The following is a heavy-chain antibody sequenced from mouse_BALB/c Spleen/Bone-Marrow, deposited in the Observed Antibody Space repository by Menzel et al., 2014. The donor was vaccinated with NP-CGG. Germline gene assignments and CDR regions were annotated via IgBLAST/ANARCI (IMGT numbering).Heavy chain of an antibody. CDR1: GYTFTDYY. D-gene: IGHD2-2*01. Sequence: VQLKESGPELVKPGASVKMSCKASGYTFTDYYMDWVKQSHGESFEWTGRVNPYNGGTSYNQKFKGKATLTVDKSSTTAYMELNSLTSEDSAVYYCARGGYRDYWGQGTTLTVSS. J-gene: IGHJ2*01. CDR2: VNPYNGGT. V-gene: IGHV1-19*01. CDR3: ARGGYRDY.